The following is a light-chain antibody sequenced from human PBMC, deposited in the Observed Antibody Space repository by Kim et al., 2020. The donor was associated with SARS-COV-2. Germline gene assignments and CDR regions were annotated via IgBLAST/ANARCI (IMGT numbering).Light chain of an antibody. CDR3: QSYVNSNLI. V-gene: IGLV6-57*01. J-gene: IGLJ2*01. CDR2: EDN. Sequence: NFMLTQPHSVSESPGKTVTISCTRSSGSIASNYVQWYQQRPGSSPTTVIYEDNERPSGVPVRYSGSTDSSSNSASLTISGLSPEDEADYYCQSYVNSNLIFGGGTKLTVL. CDR1: SGSIASNY.